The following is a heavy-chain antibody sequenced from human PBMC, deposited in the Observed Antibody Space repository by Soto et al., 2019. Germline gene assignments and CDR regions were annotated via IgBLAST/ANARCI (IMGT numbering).Heavy chain of an antibody. D-gene: IGHD1-1*01. CDR1: GFTFSSHW. Sequence: GGSLRLSCAASGFTFSSHWMHWVRQAPGKGLVWVSHIGPDGTTTRDADSVQGRFTISRDNARNTLYLQMDSLRDEDTAVYYCARDNNWSYDYWGQGILVTVSS. V-gene: IGHV3-74*01. CDR3: ARDNNWSYDY. CDR2: IGPDGTTT. J-gene: IGHJ4*02.